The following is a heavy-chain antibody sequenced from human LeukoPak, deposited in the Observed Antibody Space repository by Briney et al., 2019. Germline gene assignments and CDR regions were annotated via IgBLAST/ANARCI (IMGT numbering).Heavy chain of an antibody. CDR1: GFTFSNFA. D-gene: IGHD3-22*01. Sequence: ESGGSLRLSCAASGFTFSNFAMSWVRQAPGKGLEWVSVITGSGGRTYYAESVKGRFTISRDNSKNTLYLQMNSLGAGDTAGYYCAKIFGYYYDSSAYYDNWGQGTLVTVSS. CDR2: ITGSGGRT. V-gene: IGHV3-23*01. J-gene: IGHJ4*02. CDR3: AKIFGYYYDSSAYYDN.